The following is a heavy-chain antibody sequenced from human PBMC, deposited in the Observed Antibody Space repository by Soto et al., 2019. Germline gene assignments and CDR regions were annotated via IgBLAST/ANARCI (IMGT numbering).Heavy chain of an antibody. J-gene: IGHJ5*02. CDR1: GGSISRSSYS. Sequence: SETLSLTCTVSGGSISRSSYSWGWIRQPPGKGLEWIGTIYYSGSTYYNPSLKSRVTISVDTSKNQFSLKLSSVTAADTAVYYCATRQGGSYNWFDPWGQGTLVTVAS. D-gene: IGHD2-15*01. CDR3: ATRQGGSYNWFDP. V-gene: IGHV4-39*01. CDR2: IYYSGST.